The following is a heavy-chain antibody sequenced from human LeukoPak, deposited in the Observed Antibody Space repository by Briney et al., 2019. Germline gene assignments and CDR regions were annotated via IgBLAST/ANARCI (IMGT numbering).Heavy chain of an antibody. V-gene: IGHV1-69*04. CDR2: IIPILGIA. CDR3: ARSSIAARLDYGMDV. Sequence: GASVKLSCKASGGTFSSYAISWVRQAPGQGLEWMGRIIPILGIANYAQKFQGRVTITADKSTSTAYMELSSLRSEDTAVYYCARSSIAARLDYGMDVWGQGTTVTVSS. D-gene: IGHD6-6*01. J-gene: IGHJ6*02. CDR1: GGTFSSYA.